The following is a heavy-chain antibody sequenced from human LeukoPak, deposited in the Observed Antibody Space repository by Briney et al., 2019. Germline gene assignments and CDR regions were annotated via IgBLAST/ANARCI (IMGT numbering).Heavy chain of an antibody. D-gene: IGHD4-11*01. J-gene: IGHJ6*03. Sequence: GSLRLSCAASGFTFSTYRMSWVRQAPGKGLEWVSNIKQDGREKHNVDSVKGRFNISRDNAKNSVYLQMSSLRAEDTAVCYCTRVEETATTAAIIRKYSYYYYYMDVWGKGNTVTVSS. CDR2: IKQDGREK. CDR3: TRVEETATTAAIIRKYSYYYYYMDV. CDR1: GFTFSTYR. V-gene: IGHV3-7*01.